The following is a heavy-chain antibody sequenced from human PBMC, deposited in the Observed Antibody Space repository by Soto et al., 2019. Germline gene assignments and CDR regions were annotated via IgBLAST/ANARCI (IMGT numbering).Heavy chain of an antibody. CDR1: CGSISSSSYY. J-gene: IGHJ4*02. D-gene: IGHD3-22*01. V-gene: IGHV4-39*01. Sequence: SETLSLTCTVSCGSISSSSYYWGWIRQPPGKGLEWIGSIYYSGSTYYNPSLKSRVTISVDTSKNQFSLKLSSVTAADTAVYYCARLRYYYDSSGYYQFDYWGQGTLVTVSS. CDR2: IYYSGST. CDR3: ARLRYYYDSSGYYQFDY.